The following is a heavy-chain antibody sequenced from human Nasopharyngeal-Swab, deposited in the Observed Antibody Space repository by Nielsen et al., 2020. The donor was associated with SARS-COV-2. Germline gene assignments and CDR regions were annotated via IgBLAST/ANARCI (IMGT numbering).Heavy chain of an antibody. Sequence: RQAPGKGLEWIGSIYYSGSTYYNPSLKSRVTISVDTSKNQFSLKLSSVTAADTAVYYCARARGRDSLDTMVQGVIIEGATDYGMDVWGQGTTVTVSS. CDR3: ARARGRDSLDTMVQGVIIEGATDYGMDV. V-gene: IGHV4-39*01. CDR2: IYYSGST. J-gene: IGHJ6*02. D-gene: IGHD3-10*01.